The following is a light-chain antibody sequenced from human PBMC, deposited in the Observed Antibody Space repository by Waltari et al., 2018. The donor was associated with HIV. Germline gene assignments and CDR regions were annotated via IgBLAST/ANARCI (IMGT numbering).Light chain of an antibody. CDR2: EVT. J-gene: IGLJ2*01. CDR3: SSYSATNTVV. V-gene: IGLV2-18*02. CDR1: NRHIGGYDR. Sequence: QSALTQPPSVSGSPGQSVTISCAGTNRHIGGYDRVSWYQQPPGPAPKLLIYEVTNRPSGVPGRFSASKSGTTASLTISGLQAGDEGDYYCSSYSATNTVVFGGGTKLTVL.